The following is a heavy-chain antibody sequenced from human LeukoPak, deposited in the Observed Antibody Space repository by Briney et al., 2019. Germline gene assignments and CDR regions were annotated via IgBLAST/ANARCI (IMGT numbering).Heavy chain of an antibody. J-gene: IGHJ4*02. CDR2: ISGGGGST. CDR1: GFTFSSYA. Sequence: GGSLRLSCAASGFTFSSYAMSWVRQAPGEGLEWVSAISGGGGSTYYADSVKGRFTISRDNSKNTLHLQVNSLRAEDTAVYYCAKMDFGSGSYYVLNSPDYWGREPWSPSPQ. CDR3: AKMDFGSGSYYVLNSPDY. D-gene: IGHD3-10*01. V-gene: IGHV3-23*01.